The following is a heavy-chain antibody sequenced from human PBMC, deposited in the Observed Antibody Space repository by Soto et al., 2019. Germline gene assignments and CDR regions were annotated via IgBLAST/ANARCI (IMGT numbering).Heavy chain of an antibody. CDR3: ARPLVVVTPNGYGMDV. J-gene: IGHJ6*01. D-gene: IGHD2-21*02. V-gene: IGHV3-30-3*01. CDR2: ISYDGSNK. CDR1: GFTFSSYA. Sequence: QVQLVESGGGVVQPGRSLRLSCAASGFTFSSYAMHWVRQAPGKGLEWVAVISYDGSNKYYADSVKGRFTISRDNSKNTLYLQMNSLRAEDTAVYYCARPLVVVTPNGYGMDVW.